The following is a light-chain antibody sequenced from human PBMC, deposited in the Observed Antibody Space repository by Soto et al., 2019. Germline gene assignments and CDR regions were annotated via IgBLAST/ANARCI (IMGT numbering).Light chain of an antibody. CDR3: QQYNSYPLT. Sequence: DIQITQSPSTLSASVGDRVTITCRAIQSISSWLAWYQQKPGKAPKLLIYKASSLESVVPSRFSGSGSGTEFTLTISSLQPDDFATNYCQQYNSYPLTFGQGTKVEIK. CDR2: KAS. CDR1: QSISSW. J-gene: IGKJ1*01. V-gene: IGKV1-5*03.